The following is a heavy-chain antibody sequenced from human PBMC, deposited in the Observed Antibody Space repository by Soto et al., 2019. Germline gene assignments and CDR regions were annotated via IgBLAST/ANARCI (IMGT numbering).Heavy chain of an antibody. CDR2: ISYDGSNK. V-gene: IGHV3-30-3*01. CDR1: GFTFSSYA. Sequence: GGSLRLSCAASGFTFSSYAMHWVRQAPGKGLEWVAVISYDGSNKYYADSVKGRFTISRDNSKNTLYLQMNSLRAEDTAVYYCARALFGELSSYYYYGMDVWGQGTTVTVSS. J-gene: IGHJ6*02. CDR3: ARALFGELSSYYYYGMDV. D-gene: IGHD3-10*02.